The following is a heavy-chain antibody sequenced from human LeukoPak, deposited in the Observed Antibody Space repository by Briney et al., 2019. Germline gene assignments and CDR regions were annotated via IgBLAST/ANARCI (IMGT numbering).Heavy chain of an antibody. Sequence: GGSLRLSCAASGFTVSSNYMSWVRQAPGKGLEWVSVIYSGGSTYYADSVKGRFTISRDNSKNTLYLQMNSLRAEATAVYYCARAGVGATHDAFDIWGQGTMVTVSS. J-gene: IGHJ3*02. CDR1: GFTVSSNY. CDR3: ARAGVGATHDAFDI. CDR2: IYSGGST. D-gene: IGHD1-26*01. V-gene: IGHV3-53*01.